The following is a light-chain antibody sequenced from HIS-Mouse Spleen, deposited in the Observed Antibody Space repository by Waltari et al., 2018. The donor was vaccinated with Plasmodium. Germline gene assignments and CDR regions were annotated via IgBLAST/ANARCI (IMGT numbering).Light chain of an antibody. CDR3: QQYYSFPYT. CDR2: AAS. Sequence: AIWMTQSPSLLSASTGDSVPISCRMSKGISSYLAWYQQKPGKAPELLIYAASTLQSGVPSRFSGSGSGTDFTLTISCLQSEDFATYYCQQYYSFPYTFGQGTKLEIK. V-gene: IGKV1D-8*02. CDR1: KGISSY. J-gene: IGKJ2*01.